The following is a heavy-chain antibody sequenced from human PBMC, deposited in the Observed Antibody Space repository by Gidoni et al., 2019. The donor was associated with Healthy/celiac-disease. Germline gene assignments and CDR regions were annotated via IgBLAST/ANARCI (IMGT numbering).Heavy chain of an antibody. CDR2: IYSGGST. CDR3: AREVGTYCGGDCYYDAFDI. D-gene: IGHD2-21*02. V-gene: IGHV3-66*01. J-gene: IGHJ3*02. CDR1: GSPVSTNY. Sequence: EVKLVESGGGLVQPGGSRRRTCAACGSPVSTNYMSWVRQAPGKGLEWVSVIYSGGSTYYADSVKGRFTISRDNSKNTLYLQMNSLRAEDTAVYYCAREVGTYCGGDCYYDAFDIWGQGTMVTVSS.